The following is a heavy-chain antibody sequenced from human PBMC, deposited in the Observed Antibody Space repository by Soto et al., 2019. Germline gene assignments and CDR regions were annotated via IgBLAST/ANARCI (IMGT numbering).Heavy chain of an antibody. D-gene: IGHD4-17*01. Sequence: EVQLVVSGGGLVQPGGSLRLSCAASGFTVSSNFMSWVRQAPGKGLEWVSIIYSDGSTYYADSVKGRFTISRDNSKNPLYLQMNSLRAADTAVYYCASRRNPYGAYDYWGQGTLVTVSS. CDR3: ASRRNPYGAYDY. V-gene: IGHV3-66*01. CDR2: IYSDGST. CDR1: GFTVSSNF. J-gene: IGHJ4*02.